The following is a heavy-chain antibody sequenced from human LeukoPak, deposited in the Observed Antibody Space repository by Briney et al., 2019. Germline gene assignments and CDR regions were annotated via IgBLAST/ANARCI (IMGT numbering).Heavy chain of an antibody. Sequence: SETLSLTCTVSGGSISSGSYYWSWIRQPAGKGLEWIGRIYTSGSTNYNPSLKSRVTISVDTSNNQFSLKLSSVTAADTAVYYCARPGGASGSYTFWGQGTLVTVSS. D-gene: IGHD3-10*01. CDR2: IYTSGST. CDR3: ARPGGASGSYTF. V-gene: IGHV4-61*02. CDR1: GGSISSGSYY. J-gene: IGHJ4*02.